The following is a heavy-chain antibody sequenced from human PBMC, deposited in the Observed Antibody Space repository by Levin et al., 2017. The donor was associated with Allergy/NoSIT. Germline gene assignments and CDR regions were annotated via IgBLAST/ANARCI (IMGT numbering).Heavy chain of an antibody. CDR2: IWYDGSNE. V-gene: IGHV3-33*03. CDR1: GFTLSSYG. J-gene: IGHJ6*02. D-gene: IGHD2-15*01. CDR3: ARGTYCSSSRCYSDYYYYYNMDV. Sequence: GGSLRLSCVASGFTLSSYGMHWVRQAPGKGLEWVALIWYDGSNERYADSVKGRCTISRDNSKNTLFLQMNSLRDEDTAVYYCARGTYCSSSRCYSDYYYYYNMDVWGQGTTVTVSS.